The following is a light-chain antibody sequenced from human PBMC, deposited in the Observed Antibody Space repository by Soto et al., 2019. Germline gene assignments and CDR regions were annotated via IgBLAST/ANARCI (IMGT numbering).Light chain of an antibody. Sequence: EIVMTQSPATLSLSPGERATLSCRDRQNVSSYLAWYQQKPGQAPRLLIYDASNRATGIPARFSGSGSGTDFTLTISSLEPADFAVYYCQQRSNWPTFGQGTKVEIK. CDR2: DAS. J-gene: IGKJ1*01. CDR3: QQRSNWPT. V-gene: IGKV3-11*01. CDR1: QNVSSY.